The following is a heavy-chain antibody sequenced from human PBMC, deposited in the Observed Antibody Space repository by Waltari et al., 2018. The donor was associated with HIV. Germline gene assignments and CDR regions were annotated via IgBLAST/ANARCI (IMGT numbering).Heavy chain of an antibody. CDR2: ASHSGGT. CDR1: GYSMHTVNY. CDR3: ARAGVVPALFDL. J-gene: IGHJ2*01. Sequence: QVQLQESGPGLVKPSETLSPPCVVSGYSMHTVNYWGWIRQPPGKGLEWIGSASHSGGTFHNASLKSRVTISVDMSKNQCSLKVKSVTAADTAVYYCARAGVVPALFDLWGRGTLVTVSS. D-gene: IGHD3-3*01. V-gene: IGHV4-38-2*01.